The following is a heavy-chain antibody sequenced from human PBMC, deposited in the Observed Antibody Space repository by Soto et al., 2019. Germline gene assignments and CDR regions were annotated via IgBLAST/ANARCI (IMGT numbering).Heavy chain of an antibody. CDR1: GFNFSSYA. J-gene: IGHJ6*02. D-gene: IGHD2-2*01. CDR2: ISHDGSNK. CDR3: ARDWSRSSWLYYYGMDV. Sequence: QVQLVESVGGVVQPGRSLRLSCAASGFNFSSYAMHWVRQAPGKGLEWVAVISHDGSNKYYADSVKGRFTISRDNSKNSLYLQMNSLRGEDTAVYFCARDWSRSSWLYYYGMDVWGQGTTAIVSS. V-gene: IGHV3-30-3*01.